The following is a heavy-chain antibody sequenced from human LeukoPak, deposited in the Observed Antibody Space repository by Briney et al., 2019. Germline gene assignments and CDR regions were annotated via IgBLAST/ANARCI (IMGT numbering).Heavy chain of an antibody. CDR2: IYYSGST. D-gene: IGHD6-13*01. J-gene: IGHJ2*01. CDR1: GGSISSSSYY. Sequence: PSETLSLTCTVSGGSISSSSYYWGWIRQPPGKGLEWIGSIYYSGSTYYNPSLKSRVTISVDTSKNQFSLKLSSVTAADTAVYYCARLTSSWYQDWYFDLWGRGTLVTVSS. CDR3: ARLTSSWYQDWYFDL. V-gene: IGHV4-39*07.